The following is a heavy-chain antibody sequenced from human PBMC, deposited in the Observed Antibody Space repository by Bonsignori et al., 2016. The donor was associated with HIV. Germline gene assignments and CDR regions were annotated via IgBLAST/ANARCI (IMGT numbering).Heavy chain of an antibody. D-gene: IGHD2-21*01. J-gene: IGHJ6*03. V-gene: IGHV3-30*02. CDR1: GFKFGDYA. CDR3: AKVAVKATYYNYFYMDV. CDR2: IRFDGSFT. Sequence: QESLVESGGGVVQPGGSLTLSCAASGFKFGDYAMHWVRQAQGKGLEWVAFIRFDGSFTDYGDSVKGRFDISRDNSKDTLYLQMNTLRPEDTAVYYCAKVAVKATYYNYFYMDVWGK.